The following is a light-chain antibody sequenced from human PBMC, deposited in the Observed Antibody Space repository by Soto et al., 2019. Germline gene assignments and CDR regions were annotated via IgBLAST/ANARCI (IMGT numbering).Light chain of an antibody. CDR1: QSISSW. CDR3: QKYDSPVWK. J-gene: IGKJ1*01. CDR2: DVS. Sequence: DIQMTHSPSTLSGSVVDRVTITFLASQSISSWLAWYQQKPGKAPNLLIYDVSSLDSGVPSRFSGSGSGTEFTLTISSLQPDDVATYYCQKYDSPVWKFGQGTKVDIK. V-gene: IGKV1-5*01.